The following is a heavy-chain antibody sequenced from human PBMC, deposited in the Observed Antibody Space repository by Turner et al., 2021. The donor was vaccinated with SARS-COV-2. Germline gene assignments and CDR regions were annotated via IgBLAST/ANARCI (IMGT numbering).Heavy chain of an antibody. J-gene: IGHJ2*01. V-gene: IGHV3-11*05. CDR2: ISDSRRLT. CDR1: GFPFSDSY. CDR3: ERDLAGPYWNFDI. Sequence: QVHLDESGGGLVKPGGSLRLSCAASGFPFSDSYRSWIRQATEKRLEWLDYISDSRRLTKYADSVKGRFTIARDNAKNLVYLHNGHLTADETDVYYCERDLAGPYWNFDIWGRGTLVNVSS. D-gene: IGHD3-3*02.